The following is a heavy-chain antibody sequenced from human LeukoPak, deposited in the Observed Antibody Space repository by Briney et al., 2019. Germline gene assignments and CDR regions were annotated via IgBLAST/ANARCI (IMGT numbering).Heavy chain of an antibody. Sequence: SETLSLTCTVSGDSITSGTYYWSWIRQPAGKGLECIGRIFTSGSTNYHPSLKSRVTISVDTSKNQFSLKLSSVTAADTAVYYCARWGGYCSGGSCLYYFDYWGQGTLVTVSS. D-gene: IGHD2-15*01. J-gene: IGHJ4*02. CDR1: GDSITSGTYY. CDR3: ARWGGYCSGGSCLYYFDY. V-gene: IGHV4-61*02. CDR2: IFTSGST.